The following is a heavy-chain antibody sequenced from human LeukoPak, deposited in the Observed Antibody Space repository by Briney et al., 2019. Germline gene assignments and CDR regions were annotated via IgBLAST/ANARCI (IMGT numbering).Heavy chain of an antibody. CDR2: INWNGNTR. D-gene: IGHD3-16*01. CDR1: GFRFDDYE. V-gene: IGHV3-20*04. J-gene: IGHJ4*02. CDR3: ARRSIRGKTYSFPYFDY. Sequence: GGSLRLSCAASGFRFDDYEMSWVRQAPGKGLEWVSDINWNGNTRNYTDSVRGRFCISRDNAKNSLYLQMNSLRVEDTATYYCARRSIRGKTYSFPYFDYWGQGTLVTVSS.